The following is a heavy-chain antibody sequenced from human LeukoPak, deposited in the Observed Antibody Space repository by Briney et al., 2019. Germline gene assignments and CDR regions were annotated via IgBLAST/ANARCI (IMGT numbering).Heavy chain of an antibody. D-gene: IGHD7-27*01. CDR2: INPNSGGT. J-gene: IGHJ4*02. CDR3: ARGLGMWQPLDS. CDR1: GYTFTGYY. V-gene: IGHV1-2*04. Sequence: ASVKVSCKASGYTFTGYYMHWVRQAPGQGLEWMGWINPNSGGTNYAQKFQGWVTMTRDTSISTAYMELSRLRSDDTAMYYCARGLGMWQPLDSWGQGTLVTVSS.